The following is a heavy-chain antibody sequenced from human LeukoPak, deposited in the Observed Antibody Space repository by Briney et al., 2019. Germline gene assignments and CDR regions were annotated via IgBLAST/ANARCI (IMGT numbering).Heavy chain of an antibody. CDR3: AKDGDVVEPAAIPLDY. CDR2: IRYDGSNK. J-gene: IGHJ4*02. V-gene: IGHV3-30*02. D-gene: IGHD2-2*01. CDR1: GFTFSSYG. Sequence: GGSLRLFCAASGFTFSSYGMHWVREARGKGLEGVAFIRYDGSNKYYADSVKGRFTISRDNPENTLYLQMNTLRAEDTAVYYCAKDGDVVEPAAIPLDYWGQGTLVTVSS.